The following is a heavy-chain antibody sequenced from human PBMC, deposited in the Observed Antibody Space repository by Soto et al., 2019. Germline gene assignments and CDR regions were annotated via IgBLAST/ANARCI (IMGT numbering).Heavy chain of an antibody. CDR3: ARDSSPYYDFWSGFYTYFDY. CDR1: GFTFSSHW. J-gene: IGHJ4*02. CDR2: INSDGSTT. V-gene: IGHV3-74*03. D-gene: IGHD3-3*01. Sequence: LGGSLRLSCVVSGFTFSSHWMHWVRQAPGKGLVWVSRINSDGSTTKYADSVKGRFTISRDNAKKTLYLQMNSLRADDTAVYYCARDSSPYYDFWSGFYTYFDYWGQGALVTVSS.